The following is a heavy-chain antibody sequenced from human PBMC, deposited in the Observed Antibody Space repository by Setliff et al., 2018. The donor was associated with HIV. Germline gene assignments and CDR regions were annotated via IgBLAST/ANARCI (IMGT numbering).Heavy chain of an antibody. CDR3: AQKPYYDSSGYYKDYFDY. Sequence: SGPTLVNPPQTLTLTCTFSGFSLSTSGVGVGWIRQPPGKALEWLALIYWNDDKRYSPSLKSRLTITKDTSKNQVVLKMTNMDPVDTATYYCAQKPYYDSSGYYKDYFDYWGQGTLVTVSS. V-gene: IGHV2-5*01. J-gene: IGHJ4*02. CDR1: GFSLSTSGVG. D-gene: IGHD3-22*01. CDR2: IYWNDDK.